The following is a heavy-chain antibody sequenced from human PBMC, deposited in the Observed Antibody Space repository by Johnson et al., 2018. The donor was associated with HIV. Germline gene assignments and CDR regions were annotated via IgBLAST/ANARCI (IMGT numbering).Heavy chain of an antibody. Sequence: QVQLVESGGGLVQPGGSLRLSCAASGFTFSSYGMHWVRQAPGKVLEWVAFIRYDGSNKYYADSVKGRFTISRDNSKNTLYLQMNSLRAEDTAVYYCAKGMGQWLARGALDMWGQGTMVTVSS. CDR2: IRYDGSNK. V-gene: IGHV3-30*02. CDR1: GFTFSSYG. D-gene: IGHD6-19*01. CDR3: AKGMGQWLARGALDM. J-gene: IGHJ3*02.